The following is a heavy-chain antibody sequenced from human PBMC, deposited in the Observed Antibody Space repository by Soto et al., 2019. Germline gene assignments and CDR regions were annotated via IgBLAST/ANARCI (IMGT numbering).Heavy chain of an antibody. J-gene: IGHJ4*02. CDR1: GFTFSSYT. Sequence: PGGSLRLSCSVSGFTFSSYTMHWVRQAPGKGLEYVSSISTEGRTTYYADSVKGRFTISRGNSKNTVYLQMSSLRAEDTAVYYCVKDRYIYYWGQGTLVPVSS. CDR2: ISTEGRTT. CDR3: VKDRYIYY. V-gene: IGHV3-64D*06.